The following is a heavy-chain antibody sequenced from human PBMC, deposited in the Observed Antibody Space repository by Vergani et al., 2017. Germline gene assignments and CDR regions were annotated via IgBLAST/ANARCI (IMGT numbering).Heavy chain of an antibody. V-gene: IGHV3-30*02. CDR1: GFTFTNYG. D-gene: IGHD2-15*01. J-gene: IGHJ4*02. CDR3: ATAGASYCRGASCYDFFEY. CDR2: TRYDGIVE. Sequence: VHLVESGGGVVKPGGSLRLSCAASGFTFTNYGMHWVRQAPGKGLEWVAFTRYDGIVEYYGDSVRGRFTISRDTSKTTLYLQMNRLRPEDTAVYYCATAGASYCRGASCYDFFEYWGQGTLVTVAS.